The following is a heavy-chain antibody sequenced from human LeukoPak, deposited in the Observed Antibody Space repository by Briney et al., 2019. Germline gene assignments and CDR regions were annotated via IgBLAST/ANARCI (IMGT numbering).Heavy chain of an antibody. V-gene: IGHV3-23*01. CDR1: GVTLSSYA. Sequence: GGSLRLSCTASGVTLSSYAMSWARQAPGKGLEWVSGISSSGSGGNTYYADSVKGRFTISRDSSKNTLFLHMNTLRAEDTAIYYCARDTAVAGTYDYWGQGTLVTVSS. J-gene: IGHJ4*02. CDR2: ISSSGSGGNT. CDR3: ARDTAVAGTYDY. D-gene: IGHD6-19*01.